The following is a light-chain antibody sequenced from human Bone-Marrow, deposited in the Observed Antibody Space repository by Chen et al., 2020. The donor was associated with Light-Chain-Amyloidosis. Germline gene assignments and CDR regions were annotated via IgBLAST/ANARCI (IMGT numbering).Light chain of an antibody. CDR1: NIGSTS. CDR2: DDS. V-gene: IGLV3-21*02. J-gene: IGLJ3*02. Sequence: SYVLTQPSSVSVAPGQTATIACGGNNIGSTSVHWYQQTPGQAPLLVGYDDSDRPSGIPERLSGSNSGNTTTLNISRVEAGDEADYYCQVWDRSSDRPVFGGGTKLTVL. CDR3: QVWDRSSDRPV.